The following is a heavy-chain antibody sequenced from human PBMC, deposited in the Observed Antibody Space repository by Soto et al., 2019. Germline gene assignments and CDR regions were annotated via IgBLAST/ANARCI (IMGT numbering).Heavy chain of an antibody. CDR1: GFTFSSYA. Sequence: GGSLRLSCAASGFTFSSYAMSWVRQAPGKGLEWVANINPEGGKTHYVDSVKGRFTISRDNAKNSLHLQMNSLRAEDTAIYYCSTVTTSSVFDYWGQGTLVTVSS. V-gene: IGHV3-7*05. J-gene: IGHJ4*02. CDR2: INPEGGKT. CDR3: STVTTSSVFDY. D-gene: IGHD4-17*01.